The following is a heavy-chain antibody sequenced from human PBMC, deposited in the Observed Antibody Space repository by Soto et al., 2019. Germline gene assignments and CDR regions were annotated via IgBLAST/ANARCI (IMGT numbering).Heavy chain of an antibody. CDR1: GYSISLGYY. D-gene: IGHD3-22*01. CDR2: IYHSGNT. Sequence: PSETLSLTCAVSGYSISLGYYWGWIRQPPGKGLEWIGSIYHSGNTYYNPSLTRRVTISVDTSKNQFSLRLSSVTAADTAIYYCARQRRYYYDSSGYPDFWGQGTLVTVSS. J-gene: IGHJ4*02. CDR3: ARQRRYYYDSSGYPDF. V-gene: IGHV4-38-2*01.